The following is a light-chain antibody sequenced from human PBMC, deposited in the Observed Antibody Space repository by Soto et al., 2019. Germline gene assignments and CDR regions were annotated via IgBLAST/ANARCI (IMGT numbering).Light chain of an antibody. J-gene: IGKJ2*01. CDR2: RTS. CDR3: QQYNNWPYT. CDR1: QSVSSN. V-gene: IGKV3-15*01. Sequence: EIVMTQSPATLSLSPGERVTLSCRASQSVSSNLAWYRQKPGQAPTLLIYRTSTRATGIPDRFSGSGSGTDFTLTISSLQSEDFAFYYCQQYNNWPYTFGQGTKLEIK.